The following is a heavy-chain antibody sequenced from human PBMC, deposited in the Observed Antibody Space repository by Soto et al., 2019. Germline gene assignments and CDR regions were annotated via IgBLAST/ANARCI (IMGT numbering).Heavy chain of an antibody. D-gene: IGHD6-19*01. CDR1: GGSISSYY. Sequence: PSETLSLTCTVSGGSISSYYWSWIRQPPGKGLEWIGYIYYSGSTNYNPSLKSRVTISVDTSKNQFSLKLSSVTAADTAVYYRARGVDSRGWYFRSSSPNWFDPWGQGTLVTVSS. CDR2: IYYSGST. J-gene: IGHJ5*02. V-gene: IGHV4-59*01. CDR3: ARGVDSRGWYFRSSSPNWFDP.